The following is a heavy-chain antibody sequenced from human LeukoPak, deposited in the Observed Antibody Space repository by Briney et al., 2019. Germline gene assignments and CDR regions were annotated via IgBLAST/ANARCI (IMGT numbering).Heavy chain of an antibody. V-gene: IGHV4-59*08. D-gene: IGHD3-10*01. CDR3: TRQSEFYYNGMDV. CDR1: GGSISGYY. J-gene: IGHJ6*02. CDR2: IHYSGNT. Sequence: SETLSLACTVSGGSISGYYWSWIRQPPGKGLEYIGYIHYSGNTNYNPSLKSRVIISVDTSKNQFSLRLSSVTAADTGVYYCTRQSEFYYNGMDVWGQGTTVTVSS.